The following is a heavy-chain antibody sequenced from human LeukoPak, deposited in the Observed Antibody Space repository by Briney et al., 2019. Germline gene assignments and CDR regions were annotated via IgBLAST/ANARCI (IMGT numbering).Heavy chain of an antibody. Sequence: SETLSLTCTVSSGAISSSSYYWGWIRQPPGKGLEWIGSISYSGSTDYNPSLKGRVTISVDTSKNQFSLRLSSVTAADTAVYYCARHSGSYLYYFDFWGQGALVTVSS. CDR1: SGAISSSSYY. CDR3: ARHSGSYLYYFDF. J-gene: IGHJ4*02. D-gene: IGHD1-26*01. V-gene: IGHV4-39*01. CDR2: ISYSGST.